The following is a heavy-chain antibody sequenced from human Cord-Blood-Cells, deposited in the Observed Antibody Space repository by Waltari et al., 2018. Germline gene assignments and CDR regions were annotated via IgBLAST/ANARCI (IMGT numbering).Heavy chain of an antibody. CDR1: GFTFSNAW. CDR3: TTDSTGGADNWFDP. Sequence: EVQLVESGGGLVKPGGSLRLSWAASGFTFSNAWMSWVRQAPGKGLEWVGRIKSKTDGGTTDYAAPVKGRFTISRDDSKNTLYLQMNSLKTEDTAVYYCTTDSTGGADNWFDPWGQGTLVTVSS. D-gene: IGHD7-27*01. V-gene: IGHV3-15*01. CDR2: IKSKTDGGTT. J-gene: IGHJ5*02.